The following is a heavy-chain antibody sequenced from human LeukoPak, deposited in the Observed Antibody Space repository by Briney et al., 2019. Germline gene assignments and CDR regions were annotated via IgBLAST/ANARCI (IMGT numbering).Heavy chain of an antibody. CDR2: INHSGST. J-gene: IGHJ4*02. CDR3: ARGRGSSSWYYFDY. CDR1: GGSFSGYY. Sequence: SETLSLTCAVYGGSFSGYYWSWIRQPPGKGLEWIGEINHSGSTNYNPSLKSRVTISVDTSKNQFSLKLSSVTAADTAVYYCARGRGSSSWYYFDYWGQGTLVTVSS. D-gene: IGHD6-13*01. V-gene: IGHV4-34*01.